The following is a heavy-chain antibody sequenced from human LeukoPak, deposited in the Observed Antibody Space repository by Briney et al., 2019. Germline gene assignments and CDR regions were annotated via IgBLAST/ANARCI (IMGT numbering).Heavy chain of an antibody. Sequence: SETLSLTCTVSGGSISTYYWSWIRQPPGKGLEWIGYIYYNGSTNYNPSLKSRVIISVDTSKNQFSLKLSSVTAADTAVYYCARARGSSGYDYLDYYYYMDVWGKGTTVTVSS. CDR2: IYYNGST. D-gene: IGHD5-12*01. CDR1: GGSISTYY. J-gene: IGHJ6*03. V-gene: IGHV4-59*01. CDR3: ARARGSSGYDYLDYYYYMDV.